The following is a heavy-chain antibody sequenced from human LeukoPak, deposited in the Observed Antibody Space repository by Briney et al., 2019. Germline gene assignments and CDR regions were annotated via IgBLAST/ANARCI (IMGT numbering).Heavy chain of an antibody. CDR2: IYYSGST. CDR1: GGAISSGGYY. D-gene: IGHD2-15*01. Sequence: PSETLSLTCTVSGGAISSGGYYWSWIRQHPGKGREWFGYIYYSGSTYYNPSLKSRVTISVDTSKNQFSLKLSSVTAADTAVYYCARVYCSGGSCYFDYWGQGTLVTVSS. J-gene: IGHJ4*02. V-gene: IGHV4-31*03. CDR3: ARVYCSGGSCYFDY.